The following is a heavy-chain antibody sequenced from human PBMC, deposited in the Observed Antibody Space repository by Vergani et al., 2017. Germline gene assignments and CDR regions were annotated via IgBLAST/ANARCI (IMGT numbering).Heavy chain of an antibody. V-gene: IGHV1-46*03. CDR1: GYTFTSYY. CDR2: INPSGGST. D-gene: IGHD5-12*01. CDR3: ARDPIVATIVTYDYYYYYGMDV. Sequence: QVQLVQSGAVVKKPGASVKVSCKASGYTFTSYYMHWVRQAPGQGLEWMGIINPSGGSTSYAQKFQGRVTMTRDTSTSTVYMELSSLRSADTAVYYCARDPIVATIVTYDYYYYYGMDVWGQGTTVTVSS. J-gene: IGHJ6*02.